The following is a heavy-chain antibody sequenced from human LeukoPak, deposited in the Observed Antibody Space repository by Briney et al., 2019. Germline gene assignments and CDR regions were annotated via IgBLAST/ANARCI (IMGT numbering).Heavy chain of an antibody. V-gene: IGHV3-7*01. D-gene: IGHD2-15*01. CDR2: IKQDGSEK. CDR3: ARKIAAHFDY. J-gene: IGHJ4*02. CDR1: GFTFDDYT. Sequence: GGSLRLSCAASGFTFDDYTMHWVRQAPGKGLEWVANIKQDGSEKYYVDSVKGRFTISRDNAKNSLYLQMNSLRAEDTAVYYCARKIAAHFDYWGQGTLVTASS.